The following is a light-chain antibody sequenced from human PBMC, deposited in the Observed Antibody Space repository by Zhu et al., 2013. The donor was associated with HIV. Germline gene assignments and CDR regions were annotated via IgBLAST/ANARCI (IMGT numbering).Light chain of an antibody. CDR2: WAS. V-gene: IGKV4-1*01. CDR1: QSVLYSSKNKNY. J-gene: IGKJ1*01. Sequence: DIVMTQSPDSLAVSLGERATINCKSSQSVLYSSKNKNYLAWYQQKAGQPPKVLIYWASTRESGVPDRISGSGSGTDFTLTISSLQAEDVAVYYCQQYYSVPQTFGQGTKVQIK. CDR3: QQYYSVPQT.